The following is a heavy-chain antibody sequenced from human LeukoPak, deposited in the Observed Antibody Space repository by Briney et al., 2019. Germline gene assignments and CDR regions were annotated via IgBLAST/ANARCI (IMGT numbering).Heavy chain of an antibody. CDR3: VKALDKWLRFLPGY. D-gene: IGHD5-12*01. Sequence: GGSLRLSCSASGFTFSSYAMHWVRQAPGKGLEYVSAISSNGGSTYYADSVKGRFTISRDNSKNTLYLQMSSLRAEDTAVYYCVKALDKWLRFLPGYWGQGTLVTVSS. CDR1: GFTFSSYA. J-gene: IGHJ4*02. V-gene: IGHV3-64D*06. CDR2: ISSNGGST.